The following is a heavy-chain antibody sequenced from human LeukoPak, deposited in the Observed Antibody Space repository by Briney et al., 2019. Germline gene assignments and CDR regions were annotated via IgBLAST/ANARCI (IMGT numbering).Heavy chain of an antibody. D-gene: IGHD3-22*01. V-gene: IGHV1-18*01. J-gene: IGHJ4*02. Sequence: GASVKVSCKASGYTFTSYGISWVRQAPGQGLEWMGWISAYNGNTNYAQKLQGRVTMTTDTSTSTAYMELRSVRSDDTAVYYCARGGDYYDSSGYFLYFDYWGQGTLVTVSS. CDR1: GYTFTSYG. CDR3: ARGGDYYDSSGYFLYFDY. CDR2: ISAYNGNT.